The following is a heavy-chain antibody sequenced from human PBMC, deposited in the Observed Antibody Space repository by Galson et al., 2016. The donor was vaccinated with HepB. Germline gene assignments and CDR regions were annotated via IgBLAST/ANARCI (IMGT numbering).Heavy chain of an antibody. CDR1: GFTVTGNY. J-gene: IGHJ4*02. CDR3: AKDRLAWRGSSGWTFDY. Sequence: SLRLSCAASGFTVTGNYVAWVRQAPGKGLDWVAVISYDGSYKDYADSVQGRFTISRDNSKNTLDLQMDSLRAEDTAVYYCAKDRLAWRGSSGWTFDYWGQGTLVTVSS. CDR2: ISYDGSYK. V-gene: IGHV3-30*18. D-gene: IGHD6-19*01.